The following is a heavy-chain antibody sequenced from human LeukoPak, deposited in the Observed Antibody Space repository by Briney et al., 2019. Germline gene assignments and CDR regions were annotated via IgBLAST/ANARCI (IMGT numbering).Heavy chain of an antibody. D-gene: IGHD6-13*01. CDR3: ARDYGPIAAAGTEYYYDGLDV. J-gene: IGHJ6*02. CDR1: GYTFTTYG. Sequence: GAPVKVSCKASGYTFTTYGIITVRQAPGQGREWMGWISAYNGDTNYAQKLQGRVTMTTDTSTSTAYMELRSLRSDDTAVYYCARDYGPIAAAGTEYYYDGLDVWGQGTTVTVSS. V-gene: IGHV1-18*01. CDR2: ISAYNGDT.